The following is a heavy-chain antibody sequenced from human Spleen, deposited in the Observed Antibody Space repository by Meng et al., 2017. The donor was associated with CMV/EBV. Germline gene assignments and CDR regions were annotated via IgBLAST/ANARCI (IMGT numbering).Heavy chain of an antibody. D-gene: IGHD6-13*01. CDR1: GGSISSSSYY. CDR3: ARARGIAAAGNWFDP. Sequence: SETLSLTCTVSGGSISSSSYYWGWIRQPPGKGLEWIGSIYYSGSTYYNPSLKSRVTISVDTSKNQFSLKLSSVTAADTAVYYCARARGIAAAGNWFDPWGQGTLVTVSS. CDR2: IYYSGST. V-gene: IGHV4-39*07. J-gene: IGHJ5*02.